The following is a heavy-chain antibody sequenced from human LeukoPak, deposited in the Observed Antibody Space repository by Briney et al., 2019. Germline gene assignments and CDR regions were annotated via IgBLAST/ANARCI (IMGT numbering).Heavy chain of an antibody. J-gene: IGHJ6*03. D-gene: IGHD4-17*01. CDR2: IYYSGST. CDR1: GVSITTYY. V-gene: IGHV4-59*01. Sequence: SETLSLTCTVSGVSITTYYWSWIRQPPGKGLEWIGYIYYSGSTNYNPSLKSRVTISVDTSKNQFSLKLSSVTAADTAVYYCARVSTTVTTYYYYYYMDVWGKGTTVTVSS. CDR3: ARVSTTVTTYYYYYYMDV.